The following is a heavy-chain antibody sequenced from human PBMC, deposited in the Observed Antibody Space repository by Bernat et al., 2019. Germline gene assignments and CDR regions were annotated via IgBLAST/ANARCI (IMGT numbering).Heavy chain of an antibody. CDR3: SRDAAVPGADY. D-gene: IGHD6-19*01. CDR1: GFTFSDYW. J-gene: IGHJ4*02. Sequence: QLVESGGGLVQPGGSLRLSCAASGFTFSDYWMHWVRQAPGQGLVWVARIHGDERSTSYADSVKGRFTISRDNTKNTVYLQMNSLRVEDTAVYYGSRDAAVPGADYWGQGTLVTVAA. V-gene: IGHV3-74*01. CDR2: IHGDERST.